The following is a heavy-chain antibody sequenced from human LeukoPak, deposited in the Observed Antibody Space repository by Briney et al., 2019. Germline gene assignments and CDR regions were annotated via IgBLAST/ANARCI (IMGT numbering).Heavy chain of an antibody. CDR1: GFTFSSYG. Sequence: GGSLRLSCAASGFTFSSYGMHWVRQAPGKGLEWVAVIWYDGSNKYYADSVEGRFTISRDNSKNTLYLQMNSLRAEDTAVYYCARERRWLQLGCFDYWGQGTLVTVSS. D-gene: IGHD5-24*01. J-gene: IGHJ4*02. CDR3: ARERRWLQLGCFDY. V-gene: IGHV3-33*01. CDR2: IWYDGSNK.